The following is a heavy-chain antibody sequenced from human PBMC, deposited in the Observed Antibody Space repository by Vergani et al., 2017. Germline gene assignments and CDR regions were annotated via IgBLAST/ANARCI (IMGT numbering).Heavy chain of an antibody. CDR3: AKGPFAAKDYYYYIDG. Sequence: EVQLLESGGGLVQPGGSLRLSCAASGFTFSCYATRWVRQAPGKGLGWVSAISGSGGGTYYEDSVKGRFTIPRDNSKNRLYVQLKGRRAGDRALYYCAKGPFAAKDYYYYIDGWWEGTTATVSS. CDR1: GFTFSCYA. CDR2: ISGSGGGT. V-gene: IGHV3-23*01. J-gene: IGHJ6*03. D-gene: IGHD3-16*01.